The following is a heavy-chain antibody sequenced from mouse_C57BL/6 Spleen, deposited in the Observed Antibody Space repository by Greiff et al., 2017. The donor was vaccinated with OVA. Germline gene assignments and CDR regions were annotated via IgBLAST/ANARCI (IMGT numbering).Heavy chain of an antibody. CDR2: IIRGGGSP. J-gene: IGHJ4*01. Sequence: QQPGAELVKPGASVKMSCKASGYTFISYWITWVKRRPGHALGGCGDIIRGGGSPNYNAKFKSKATLTVDTSSSTAYMQLSSLTSEDSAVYYCARRELFYAMDYWGQGTSVTVSS. CDR3: ARRELFYAMDY. CDR1: GYTFISYW. V-gene: IGHV1-55*01.